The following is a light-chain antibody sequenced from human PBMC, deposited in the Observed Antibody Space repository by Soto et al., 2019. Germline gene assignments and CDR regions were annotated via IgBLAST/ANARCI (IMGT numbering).Light chain of an antibody. J-gene: IGKJ3*01. Sequence: EIGLTQSPGTLSFSPGERATLSCRARQSVSSTYLAWYQQKPGQAPRLLIYGASSRASGIPDRFSGSGSGTDFTLTISRLDPEDFAVYYCQKYGRSSLTFGPGTKVDIK. CDR1: QSVSSTY. CDR3: QKYGRSSLT. V-gene: IGKV3-20*01. CDR2: GAS.